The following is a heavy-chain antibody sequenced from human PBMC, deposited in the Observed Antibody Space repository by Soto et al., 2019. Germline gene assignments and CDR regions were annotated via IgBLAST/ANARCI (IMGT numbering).Heavy chain of an antibody. Sequence: SETLSLTCTVSGGSVSSGSYYWSWIRQPPGKGLEWIGYIYYSGSTNYNPSLKSRVTISVDTSKNQFSLKLSSVTAADTAVYYCARGKSITIFGVVIIEYYYYGMDVWGQGTTGTVSS. CDR1: GGSVSSGSYY. CDR3: ARGKSITIFGVVIIEYYYYGMDV. D-gene: IGHD3-3*01. CDR2: IYYSGST. J-gene: IGHJ6*02. V-gene: IGHV4-61*01.